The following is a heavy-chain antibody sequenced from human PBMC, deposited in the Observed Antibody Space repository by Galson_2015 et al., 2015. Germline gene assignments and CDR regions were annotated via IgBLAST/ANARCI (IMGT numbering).Heavy chain of an antibody. CDR3: ARSYGSGPGDF. CDR2: ISPDGSTT. V-gene: IGHV3-74*01. CDR1: GFAFRDTW. Sequence: SLRLSCAASGFAFRDTWMHWVRHAPGKGLMWVSRISPDGSTTFYGDSVKGRSSISRDNAKNTLYLQVNNLRVEDTAVYYCARSYGSGPGDFWGQGTQVTVSS. D-gene: IGHD6-19*01. J-gene: IGHJ4*02.